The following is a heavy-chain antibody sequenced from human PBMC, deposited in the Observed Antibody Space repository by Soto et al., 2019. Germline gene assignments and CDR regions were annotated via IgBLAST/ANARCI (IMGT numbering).Heavy chain of an antibody. V-gene: IGHV3-30*18. CDR3: AKEVTRWFGETHLDY. CDR2: ISYDGSNK. J-gene: IGHJ4*02. Sequence: GGSLRLSCAASGFTFSSYGMHWVRQALGKGLEWVAVISYDGSNKYYADSVKGRFTISRDNSKNTLYLQMNSLRAEDTAVYYCAKEVTRWFGETHLDYWGQGTLVTVSS. D-gene: IGHD3-10*01. CDR1: GFTFSSYG.